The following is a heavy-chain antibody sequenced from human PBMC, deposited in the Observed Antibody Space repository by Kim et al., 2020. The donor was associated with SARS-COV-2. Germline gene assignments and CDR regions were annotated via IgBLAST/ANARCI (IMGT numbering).Heavy chain of an antibody. D-gene: IGHD3-9*01. V-gene: IGHV4-39*07. CDR3: ARDLAYYYILTGYYNVGWFGP. J-gene: IGHJ5*02. CDR1: GGSISSSSYY. Sequence: SETLSLTCTVSGGSISSSSYYWGWIRQPPGKGLEWIGSIYYSGSTYYNPSLKSRVTISVDTSKNQFSLKLSSVTTADTAVYYCARDLAYYYILTGYYNVGWFGPWGQETLVTVSS. CDR2: IYYSGST.